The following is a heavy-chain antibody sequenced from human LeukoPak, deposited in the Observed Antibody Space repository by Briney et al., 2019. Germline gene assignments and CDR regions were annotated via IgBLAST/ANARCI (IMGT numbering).Heavy chain of an antibody. CDR1: GGSFSGYY. J-gene: IGHJ6*03. Sequence: SETLSLTCAVYGGSFSGYYWSWIRQPPGKGLEWIGEINHSGSTNYNPSLKSRVTILVDTSKNQFSLKLSSVTAADTAVYYCARGRYCSGGSCYYYYYYMDVWGKGTTVTVSS. CDR3: ARGRYCSGGSCYYYYYYMDV. CDR2: INHSGST. V-gene: IGHV4-34*01. D-gene: IGHD2-15*01.